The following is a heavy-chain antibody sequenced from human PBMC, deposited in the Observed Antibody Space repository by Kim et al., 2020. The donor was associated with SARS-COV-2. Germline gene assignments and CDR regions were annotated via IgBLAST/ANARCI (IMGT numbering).Heavy chain of an antibody. CDR3: ARGFAPDYSSAPDY. V-gene: IGHV3-74*01. J-gene: IGHJ4*02. D-gene: IGHD3-22*01. Sequence: ADSVEGRFTISRDNAKHTRYLQMNSLRAEDTAIYYFARGFAPDYSSAPDYWGQGILVTVSS.